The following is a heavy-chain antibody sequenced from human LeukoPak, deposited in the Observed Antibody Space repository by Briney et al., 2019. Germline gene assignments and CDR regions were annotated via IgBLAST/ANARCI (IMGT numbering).Heavy chain of an antibody. Sequence: ASVKVSCKASGYTFTSSDINWVRQAAGQGLEWVGWINPNSGRTGYAQKFQGRVTMTANTSISTAYMELSSLRFDDTAVYYCARGRSGLAAAGTYDYWGQGTLITVSS. CDR1: GYTFTSSD. D-gene: IGHD6-13*01. CDR2: INPNSGRT. CDR3: ARGRSGLAAAGTYDY. V-gene: IGHV1-8*01. J-gene: IGHJ4*02.